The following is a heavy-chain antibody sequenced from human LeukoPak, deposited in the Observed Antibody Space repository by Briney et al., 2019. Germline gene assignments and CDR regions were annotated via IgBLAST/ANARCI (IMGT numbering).Heavy chain of an antibody. Sequence: SETLSLTCTVSGGSIDIYYWNWIRQPPGKGLEWIRYIYYSGSTNYNPSLKSRVTISVDTSKNQFSLKLSSVTAADTAVYYCARARIYYYDSSAYGGAFDYWGQGTLVTVSS. J-gene: IGHJ4*02. D-gene: IGHD3-22*01. V-gene: IGHV4-59*01. CDR3: ARARIYYYDSSAYGGAFDY. CDR1: GGSIDIYY. CDR2: IYYSGST.